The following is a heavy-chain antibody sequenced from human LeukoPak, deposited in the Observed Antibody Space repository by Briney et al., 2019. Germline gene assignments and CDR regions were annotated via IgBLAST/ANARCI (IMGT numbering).Heavy chain of an antibody. V-gene: IGHV4-31*03. D-gene: IGHD1-26*01. CDR2: IYYSGST. Sequence: SETLSLTCTVSGGSISSGGYYWSWIRQHPGKGLEWIGYIYYSGSTYYNPSLKSRVTISVDTSKNQFSLKLSSVTAADTAVYYCARESSAFGRRTHWFDPWGQGTLVTVSS. J-gene: IGHJ5*02. CDR1: GGSISSGGYY. CDR3: ARESSAFGRRTHWFDP.